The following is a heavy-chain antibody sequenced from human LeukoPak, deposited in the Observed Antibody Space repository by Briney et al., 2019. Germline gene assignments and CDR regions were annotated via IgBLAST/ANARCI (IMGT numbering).Heavy chain of an antibody. D-gene: IGHD2-15*01. Sequence: SETLSLTCAVYGGSFSSYYWSWIRQPPGKGLEWIGYIYDSGSTYYNPSLKSRVTISVDTSNKQFSLQLSSVTAADTAVYYCAREVRGGSPYYFYYGMDVWGQGTTVTVSS. CDR1: GGSFSSYY. V-gene: IGHV4-59*13. CDR3: AREVRGGSPYYFYYGMDV. CDR2: IYDSGST. J-gene: IGHJ6*02.